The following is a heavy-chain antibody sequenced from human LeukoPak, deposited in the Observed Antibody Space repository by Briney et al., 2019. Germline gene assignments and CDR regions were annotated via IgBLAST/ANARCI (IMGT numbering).Heavy chain of an antibody. D-gene: IGHD3-22*01. Sequence: GGSLRLSCAVSGFTLNKYWMQWVRQAPGKGLVWVSRINVDGSNPTYADSVKGRFTISRDNAKNSLYLQMNSLRAEDTAVYYCATYSSLNRREFQFWGQGTLLTVSS. CDR2: INVDGSNP. CDR1: GFTLNKYW. J-gene: IGHJ1*01. CDR3: ATYSSLNRREFQF. V-gene: IGHV3-74*03.